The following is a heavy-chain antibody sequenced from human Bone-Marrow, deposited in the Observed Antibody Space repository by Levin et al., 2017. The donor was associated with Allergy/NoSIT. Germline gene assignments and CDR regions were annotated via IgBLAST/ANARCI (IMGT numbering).Heavy chain of an antibody. V-gene: IGHV2-5*02. CDR2: IYWDDDQ. CDR3: AHRPPSEFSGYDRGLEH. CDR1: GFSLSSDGVG. Sequence: SGPTLVKPTETLTLTCTFSGFSLSSDGVGVGWIRQPPGKALEWLALIYWDDDQFYSPSLKSRLTITKDTSKNQVVLIMTNMDPEETATYYCAHRPPSEFSGYDRGLEHWGQGTLVIVSS. D-gene: IGHD5-12*01. J-gene: IGHJ1*01.